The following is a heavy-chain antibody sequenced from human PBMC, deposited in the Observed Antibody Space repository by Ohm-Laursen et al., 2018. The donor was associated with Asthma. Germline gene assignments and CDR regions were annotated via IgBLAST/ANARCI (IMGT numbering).Heavy chain of an antibody. CDR2: ISTASIFI. V-gene: IGHV3-21*01. D-gene: IGHD1-26*01. Sequence: GSLRLSFAAAGYTFSRYSIHWVRQIPGKGLEWVASISTASIFIYYADSVRRRFTTSRDNTKNSVYLQMNSLSADDTALYYFARIGPEWELPGREYSLHHWGQGTQVTVSS. J-gene: IGHJ1*01. CDR1: GYTFSRYS. CDR3: ARIGPEWELPGREYSLHH.